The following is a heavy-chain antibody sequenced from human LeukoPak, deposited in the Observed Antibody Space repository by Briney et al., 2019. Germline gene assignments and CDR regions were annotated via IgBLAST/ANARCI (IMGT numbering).Heavy chain of an antibody. J-gene: IGHJ4*02. CDR2: IRNVGNDK. D-gene: IGHD7-27*01. Sequence: GGSLSLSCVVSGFRLSTYGMHWVRQAPGKGLEWVSFIRNVGNDKYYAQSVKGRFTISRDDSKNTQYLQMNSLRGEDTAVYYCATDFNWAWNYWGQGTLVTVSS. CDR1: GFRLSTYG. V-gene: IGHV3-30*02. CDR3: ATDFNWAWNY.